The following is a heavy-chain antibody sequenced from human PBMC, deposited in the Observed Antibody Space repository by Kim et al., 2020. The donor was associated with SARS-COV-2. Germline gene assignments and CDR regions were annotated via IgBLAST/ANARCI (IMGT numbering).Heavy chain of an antibody. Sequence: SVKVSCKASGGTFSSYTISWVRQAPGQGLEWMGRIIPILGIANYAQKFQGRVTITADKSTSTAYMELSSLRSEDTAVYYCARDSSSSSAFDIWGQGTMVTVSS. CDR3: ARDSSSSSAFDI. J-gene: IGHJ3*02. CDR2: IIPILGIA. CDR1: GGTFSSYT. D-gene: IGHD6-6*01. V-gene: IGHV1-69*04.